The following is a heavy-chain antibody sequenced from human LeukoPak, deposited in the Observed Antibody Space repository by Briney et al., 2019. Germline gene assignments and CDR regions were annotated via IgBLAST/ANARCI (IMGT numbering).Heavy chain of an antibody. V-gene: IGHV3-7*01. Sequence: GVSVTLLCTASRLTFSSYYMRCVRQAPGKGLEGGGNIKQDGREEYYVVSMKGRFTISRDKAKNSLYLQMHSLRAEDTAVYYCARLSYDSSGYYYQRPFDYWGQGTLGTVSS. CDR1: RLTFSSYY. J-gene: IGHJ4*02. D-gene: IGHD3-22*01. CDR2: IKQDGREE. CDR3: ARLSYDSSGYYYQRPFDY.